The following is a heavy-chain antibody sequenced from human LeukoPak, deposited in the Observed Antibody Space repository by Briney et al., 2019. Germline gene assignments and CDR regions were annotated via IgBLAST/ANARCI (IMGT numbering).Heavy chain of an antibody. CDR3: TTGSSIAYYYDSSGYYRNDAFDI. J-gene: IGHJ3*02. CDR1: GFTFSNAW. CDR2: IKSKTDGGTT. D-gene: IGHD3-22*01. Sequence: GGSLRLSCAASGFTFSNAWMSWVRQAPGKGLEWVGRIKSKTDGGTTDYAAPVKGRFTISRDDSKNTLYLQMNSLKTEDTAVYYCTTGSSIAYYYDSSGYYRNDAFDIWGQGTMVTVSS. V-gene: IGHV3-15*01.